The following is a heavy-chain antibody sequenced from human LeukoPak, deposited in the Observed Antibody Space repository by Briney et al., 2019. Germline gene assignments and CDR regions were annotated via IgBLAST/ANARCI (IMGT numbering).Heavy chain of an antibody. CDR1: GFIFSSCW. V-gene: IGHV3-7*01. CDR2: IKQDGSEI. J-gene: IGHJ4*02. Sequence: PGGALRLSCAASGFIFSSCWMSWVRQAPGKGLEWVANIKQDGSEIHYVDSVKGRFTISRDNAKNSLYLQMNSLRAEDTAVYYCARDEDWREISWGQGTLVTVSS. CDR3: ARDEDWREIS. D-gene: IGHD3/OR15-3a*01.